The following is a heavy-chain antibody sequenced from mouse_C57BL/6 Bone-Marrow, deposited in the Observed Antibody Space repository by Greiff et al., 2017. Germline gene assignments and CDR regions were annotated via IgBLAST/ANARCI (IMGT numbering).Heavy chain of an antibody. V-gene: IGHV5-17*01. D-gene: IGHD2-12*01. J-gene: IGHJ4*01. CDR3: AREGELLGFYYYAMDY. CDR1: GFTFSDYG. Sequence: EVMLVESGGGLVKPGGSLKLSCAASGFTFSDYGIHWVRQAPEKVLEWVAYISSGSSTIYYADTVKGRFTISRDNAKNTLFLQMTSLRSEDTAMYYCAREGELLGFYYYAMDYWGQGTSVTVSS. CDR2: ISSGSSTI.